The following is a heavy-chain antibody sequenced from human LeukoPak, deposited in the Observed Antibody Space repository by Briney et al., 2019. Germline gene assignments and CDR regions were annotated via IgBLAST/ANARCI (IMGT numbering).Heavy chain of an antibody. V-gene: IGHV4-34*09. J-gene: IGHJ4*02. Sequence: SSETLSLTCAVYGGSFSGYYWSWIRQPPGKGLEWIGEINHSGSTNYNPSLKSRVTISVDTSKNQFSLKLSSVTAADTAVYYCARSPGYYDSSEGLPFDYWGQGTLVTVSS. CDR2: INHSGST. D-gene: IGHD3-22*01. CDR3: ARSPGYYDSSEGLPFDY. CDR1: GGSFSGYY.